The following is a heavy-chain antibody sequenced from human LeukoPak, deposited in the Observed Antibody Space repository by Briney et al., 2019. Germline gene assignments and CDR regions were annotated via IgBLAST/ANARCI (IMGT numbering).Heavy chain of an antibody. CDR3: ARDPSPLPPSYGLLRSYYYYYYMDV. D-gene: IGHD4-17*01. CDR1: GFTFSSYS. CDR2: IISSGSYI. V-gene: IGHV3-21*01. J-gene: IGHJ6*03. Sequence: GGSLRLSCAASGFTFSSYSMKWVRQAPGKGREWVSSIISSGSYIYYADSVKGRFTISRDNAKNSLYLQMNSLRAEDTAVYYCARDPSPLPPSYGLLRSYYYYYYMDVWGKGTTVTVSS.